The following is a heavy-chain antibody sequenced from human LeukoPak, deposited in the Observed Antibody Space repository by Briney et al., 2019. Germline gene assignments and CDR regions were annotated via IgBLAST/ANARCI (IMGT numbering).Heavy chain of an antibody. CDR2: LYSDGNT. V-gene: IGHV3-53*01. CDR3: ARGVEPLAANTLAY. J-gene: IGHJ4*02. CDR1: GFTVITND. Sequence: GGSLRLSCAASGFTVITNDMSCVRQAPGKGLEWVSVLYSDGNTKYADSVQGRFTISRDNPKNTLYLEMNSLSPDDTAVYYCARGVEPLAANTLAYWGQGTLVTASS. D-gene: IGHD1-14*01.